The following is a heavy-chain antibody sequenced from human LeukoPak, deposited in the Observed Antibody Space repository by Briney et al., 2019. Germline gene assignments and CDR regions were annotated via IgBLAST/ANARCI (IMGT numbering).Heavy chain of an antibody. CDR2: ISSSSSYI. J-gene: IGHJ5*02. CDR1: GFTFGSYS. D-gene: IGHD4-17*01. V-gene: IGHV3-21*01. CDR3: AKSSATVTTQIAFDP. Sequence: GGSLRLSCAASGFTFGSYSMNWVRQAPGKGLEWVSSISSSSSYIYYADSVKGRFTISRDNAKNSLYLQMNSLRAEDTAVYYCAKSSATVTTQIAFDPWGQGTLVTVSS.